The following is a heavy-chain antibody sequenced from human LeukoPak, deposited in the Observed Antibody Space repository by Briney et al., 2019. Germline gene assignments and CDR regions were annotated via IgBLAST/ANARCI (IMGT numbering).Heavy chain of an antibody. V-gene: IGHV4-61*02. D-gene: IGHD6-13*01. CDR2: IYTSGSP. CDR1: GGSISSSSYY. J-gene: IGHJ2*01. CDR3: ARLSSSWYQDWYFDL. Sequence: PSETLSLTCTVSGGSISSSSYYWGWIRQPAGKGLEWIGRIYTSGSPNYNPSLKSRVTMSVDTSKKQFSLKLSSVTAADTAVYFCARLSSSWYQDWYFDLWGRGTLVTVSS.